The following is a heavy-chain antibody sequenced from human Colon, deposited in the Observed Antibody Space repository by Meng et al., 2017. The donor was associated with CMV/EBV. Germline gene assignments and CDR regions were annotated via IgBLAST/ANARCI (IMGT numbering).Heavy chain of an antibody. V-gene: IGHV3-48*03. Sequence: GGSLRLSCAAFGFTFNNYEMTWVRQAPGKGLEWVASVTSGVNTVYYADSVKGRFTISRDNAIKSLFLQLDSLRSEDTAVYYCARLLYYGMDVWGQGTTVTVSS. CDR1: GFTFNNYE. CDR3: ARLLYYGMDV. CDR2: VTSGVNTV. J-gene: IGHJ6*02.